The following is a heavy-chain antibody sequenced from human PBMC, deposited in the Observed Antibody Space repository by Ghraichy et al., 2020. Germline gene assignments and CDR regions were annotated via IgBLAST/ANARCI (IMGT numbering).Heavy chain of an antibody. CDR1: GFTFSSYS. D-gene: IGHD6-19*01. V-gene: IGHV3-48*04. CDR2: VSSSSNAI. Sequence: GGSLRLSCAASGFTFSSYSMNWVRQAPGKGLEWISFVSSSSNAIYYADSVKGRFTISRDNAKNSLFLQMNNLRADDTALYFWARGIGGVAGHYYHGLDVWGKGTTVTVSS. J-gene: IGHJ6*04. CDR3: ARGIGGVAGHYYHGLDV.